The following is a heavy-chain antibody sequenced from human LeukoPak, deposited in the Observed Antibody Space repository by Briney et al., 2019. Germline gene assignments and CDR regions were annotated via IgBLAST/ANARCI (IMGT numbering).Heavy chain of an antibody. CDR1: GGSISSYY. CDR3: ARQEYSSPLYNWFDP. V-gene: IGHV4-4*09. D-gene: IGHD6-6*01. CDR2: ISTSGST. J-gene: IGHJ5*02. Sequence: SETLSLTCTVSGGSISSYYWSWIRQPPGKGLEWIGYISTSGSTIYNPSLKSRVTISTDTSKNQFSLKLSSVTAAGTAVYYCARQEYSSPLYNWFDPWGQGTLVTVSS.